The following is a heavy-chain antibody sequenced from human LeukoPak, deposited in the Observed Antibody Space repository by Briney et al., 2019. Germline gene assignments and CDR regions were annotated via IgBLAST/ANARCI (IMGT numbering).Heavy chain of an antibody. CDR3: AKDQRGIMVTAIIDY. V-gene: IGHV3-30*18. Sequence: PGGSLRLSCAASGFTFSSYGMHWVRQAPGKGLEWVAVISYDGSNKYYADSVKGRFTISRDNSKNTLYLQMNSLRAEDTAVYYCAKDQRGIMVTAIIDYWGQGTLVTVSS. CDR2: ISYDGSNK. J-gene: IGHJ4*02. CDR1: GFTFSSYG. D-gene: IGHD2-21*02.